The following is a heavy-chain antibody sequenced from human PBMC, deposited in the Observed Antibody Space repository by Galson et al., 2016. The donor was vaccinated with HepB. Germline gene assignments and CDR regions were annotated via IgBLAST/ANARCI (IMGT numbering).Heavy chain of an antibody. J-gene: IGHJ4*02. CDR3: ARDRPTIFGVQPPFDY. V-gene: IGHV1-18*04. Sequence: SVKVSCKASGYTFTTYGVSWVRQAPGQGLAWMGWISAYNGDTNYAHEVQGRVTMTTDTSTSTAYMELRSLGSDDTAIYYCARDRPTIFGVQPPFDYWGQGTLVTVSS. CDR2: ISAYNGDT. CDR1: GYTFTTYG. D-gene: IGHD3-3*01.